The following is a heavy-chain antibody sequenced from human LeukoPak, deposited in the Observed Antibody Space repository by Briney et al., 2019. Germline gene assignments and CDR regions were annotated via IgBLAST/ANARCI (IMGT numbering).Heavy chain of an antibody. V-gene: IGHV4-39*07. Sequence: SETLSLTCSVSGGSISSSSYYWGWIRQPPGKGLEWIGGIYYSGSTYYNPSLKSRVTISVDTSKNQFSLKLNSVTAADTAVYYCASSGGNSGYDYSFDYWGQGTLVTVSS. D-gene: IGHD5-12*01. J-gene: IGHJ4*02. CDR2: IYYSGST. CDR1: GGSISSSSYY. CDR3: ASSGGNSGYDYSFDY.